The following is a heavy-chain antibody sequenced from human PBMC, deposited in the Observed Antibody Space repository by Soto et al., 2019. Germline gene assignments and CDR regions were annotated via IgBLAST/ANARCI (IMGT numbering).Heavy chain of an antibody. CDR3: ATDPITMVRGVIFDY. CDR2: ISAYNGNT. J-gene: IGHJ4*02. D-gene: IGHD3-10*01. Sequence: ASVKVSCKASGYTFTSYGISWVRQAPGQGLEWMGWISAYNGNTNYAQKLQGRVTMTTDTSTSTAYMELRSLRSEDTAVYYCATDPITMVRGVIFDYWGQGTLVTVSS. CDR1: GYTFTSYG. V-gene: IGHV1-18*01.